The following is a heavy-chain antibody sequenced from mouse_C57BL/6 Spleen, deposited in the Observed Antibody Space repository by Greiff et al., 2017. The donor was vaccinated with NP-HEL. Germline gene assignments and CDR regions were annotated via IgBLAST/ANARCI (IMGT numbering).Heavy chain of an antibody. J-gene: IGHJ2*01. Sequence: QVQLQQSGAELVRPGASVTLSCKASGYTFTDYEMHWVKQTPVHGLEWIGAIDPETGGTAYNQKFKGKAILSADKSSSTAYMELRSRTSEDSAVYYCTRWAYYSNYVDDWGQGTTLTVSS. CDR3: TRWAYYSNYVDD. CDR1: GYTFTDYE. V-gene: IGHV1-15*01. D-gene: IGHD2-5*01. CDR2: IDPETGGT.